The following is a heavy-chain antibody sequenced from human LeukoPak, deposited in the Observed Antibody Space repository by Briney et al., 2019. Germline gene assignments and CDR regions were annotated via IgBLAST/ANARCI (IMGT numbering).Heavy chain of an antibody. V-gene: IGHV4-39*01. CDR2: IYYSGST. CDR3: ARQGGYRLFDY. Sequence: SETLSLTCTVSGGSISSGPYYWGWIRQPPGKGLEWIGSIYYSGSTYYNPSLKSRVTISVDTSKNQFSLKLSSVTAADTAVYYCARQGGYRLFDYWGQGTLVTVSS. J-gene: IGHJ4*02. CDR1: GGSISSGPYY. D-gene: IGHD5-12*01.